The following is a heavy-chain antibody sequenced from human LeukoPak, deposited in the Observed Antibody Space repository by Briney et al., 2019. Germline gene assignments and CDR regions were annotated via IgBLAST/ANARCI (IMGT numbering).Heavy chain of an antibody. D-gene: IGHD3-22*01. CDR1: GFTFSSYG. CDR2: IKQDGSEK. Sequence: GGFLRLSCAASGFTFSSYGMPWVRQAPGKGLEWVANIKQDGSEKYYVDSVKGRFTISRDNAKNSLYLQMNSLRAEDTAVYYCARDGYYYDSSGYYDYWGQGTLVTVSS. CDR3: ARDGYYYDSSGYYDY. J-gene: IGHJ4*02. V-gene: IGHV3-7*01.